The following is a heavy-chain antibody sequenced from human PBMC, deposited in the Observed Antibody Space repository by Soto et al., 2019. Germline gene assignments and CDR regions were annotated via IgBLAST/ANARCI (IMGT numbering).Heavy chain of an antibody. Sequence: QVTLKESGPVLVKPTETLMLTCTVSGFSLSNARMGVSWIRQPPGKALEWLAHIFSNDEKSYSTSLKSRLTISKDTSKSQVVLTMTNMDPVDTATYYCARIHDSSGYYSYYFDYWGQGTLVTVSS. V-gene: IGHV2-26*01. CDR1: GFSLSNARMG. CDR3: ARIHDSSGYYSYYFDY. D-gene: IGHD3-22*01. CDR2: IFSNDEK. J-gene: IGHJ4*02.